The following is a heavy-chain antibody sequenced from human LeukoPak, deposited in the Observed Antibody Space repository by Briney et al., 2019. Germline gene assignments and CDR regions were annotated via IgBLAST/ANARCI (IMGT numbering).Heavy chain of an antibody. J-gene: IGHJ4*02. D-gene: IGHD6-19*01. CDR2: IYPRDSET. CDR1: GYSFPSYW. CDR3: AKVVAGIRCFDS. Sequence: GESLKISCKGSGYSFPSYWIGWVRQKPGKGLEWMGIIYPRDSETRYSPSFQGQVTISADKSTNTAYLQWSSLEASDTAIHYCAKVVAGIRCFDSWGQGTLLTVSS. V-gene: IGHV5-51*01.